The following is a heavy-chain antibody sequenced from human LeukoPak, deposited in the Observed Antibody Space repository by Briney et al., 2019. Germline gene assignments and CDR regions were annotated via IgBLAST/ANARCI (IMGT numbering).Heavy chain of an antibody. CDR1: GYTFTGYY. Sequence: GASVKVSCKASGYTFTGYYMHWVRQAPGQGLEWMGRINPNSGGTNYAQKFQGRVTMTRDTSISTAYMELSRLRSDDTAVYYCARDLVSSGWDDYYNWFDPWGQGTLVTVPS. CDR3: ARDLVSSGWDDYYNWFDP. CDR2: INPNSGGT. J-gene: IGHJ5*02. V-gene: IGHV1-2*06. D-gene: IGHD6-19*01.